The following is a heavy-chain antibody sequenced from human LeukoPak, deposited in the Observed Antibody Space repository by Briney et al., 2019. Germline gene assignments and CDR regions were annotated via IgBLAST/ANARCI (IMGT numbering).Heavy chain of an antibody. Sequence: SQTLSLTCTVSGGSISSGSYYWSWIRQPAGKGLEWIGRIYTGGSTNYNPSLKSRVTISVDTSKNQFSLKLSSVTAADTAVYYCARGWWYYYGSGSYGPFDYWGQGTLVTVSS. J-gene: IGHJ4*02. CDR1: GGSISSGSYY. CDR3: ARGWWYYYGSGSYGPFDY. CDR2: IYTGGST. V-gene: IGHV4-61*02. D-gene: IGHD3-10*01.